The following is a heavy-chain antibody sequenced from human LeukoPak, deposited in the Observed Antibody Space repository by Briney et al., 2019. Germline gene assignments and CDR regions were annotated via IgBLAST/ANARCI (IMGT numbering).Heavy chain of an antibody. D-gene: IGHD3-22*01. CDR1: GGSISSYY. V-gene: IGHV4-59*01. CDR2: IYYSGST. CDR3: ARVGGYDSSGYPDY. J-gene: IGHJ4*02. Sequence: SETLSLTCTVSGGSISSYYWSWIRQPPGKGLEWIGYIYYSGSTNYNPSLKSRVTISVGTSKNQFSLKLSSVTAADTAVYYCARVGGYDSSGYPDYWGQGTLVTVSS.